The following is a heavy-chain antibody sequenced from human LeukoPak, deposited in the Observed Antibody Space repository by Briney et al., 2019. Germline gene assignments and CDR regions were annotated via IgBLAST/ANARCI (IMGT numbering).Heavy chain of an antibody. J-gene: IGHJ4*02. CDR1: GYTFTGYY. CDR2: INPNSGGT. V-gene: IGHV1-2*04. CDR3: AIAHDYGVAGGYFDY. Sequence: ASVKVSCTASGYTFTGYYMHWVRQAPGQGLEWMGWINPNSGGTNYAQKFQGWVTMTRDTSISTAYMELSRLRSDDTAVYYCAIAHDYGVAGGYFDYWGQGTLVTVSS. D-gene: IGHD4-17*01.